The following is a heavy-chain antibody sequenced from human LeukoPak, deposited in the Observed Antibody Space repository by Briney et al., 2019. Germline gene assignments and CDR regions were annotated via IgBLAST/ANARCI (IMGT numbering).Heavy chain of an antibody. CDR3: ARRRYYDGSGYLE. V-gene: IGHV4-39*01. CDR2: INYSGTT. Sequence: PSETLSLTCSVSGDSVSRSDSYWDWIRQPPGKGLEWIGTINYSGTTYYRPSLKSRATMSVDPSNNQFSLNLRSVTAADTALYYCARRRYYDGSGYLEWGQGTLLSVSS. J-gene: IGHJ1*01. CDR1: GDSVSRSDSY. D-gene: IGHD3-22*01.